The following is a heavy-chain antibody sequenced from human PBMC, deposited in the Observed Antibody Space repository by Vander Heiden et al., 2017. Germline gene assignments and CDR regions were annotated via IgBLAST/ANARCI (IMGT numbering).Heavy chain of an antibody. CDR2: ISHDGRTK. CDR3: AKYGGGSYSGSFDY. V-gene: IGHV3-30*18. J-gene: IGHJ4*02. D-gene: IGHD1-26*01. CDR1: GFTFSSYN. Sequence: QVQLVESGGGVVQPGRSLRLPCAASGFTFSSYNVHWVRQAPGKGLEWVAVISHDGRTKYYADSVKGRFTISRDNSKNTLYLQMDSLRGDDTALYYCAKYGGGSYSGSFDYWGQGTLVAVSS.